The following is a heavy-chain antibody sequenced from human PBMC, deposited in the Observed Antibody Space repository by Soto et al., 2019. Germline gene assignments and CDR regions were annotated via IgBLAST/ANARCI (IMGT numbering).Heavy chain of an antibody. V-gene: IGHV4-31*02. CDR1: GGSISSGGYY. D-gene: IGHD2-8*01. J-gene: IGHJ3*02. CDR3: ASSCTNGVCYSPDAFDI. CDR2: VYYSGST. Sequence: PSETLSLTCTVSGGSISSGGYYWSWIRQHPGKGLEWIGYVYYSGSTYYKPSLKSRVTISVDTSKNQFSLKLSSVTAADTAVYYCASSCTNGVCYSPDAFDIWGQGTMVTVSS.